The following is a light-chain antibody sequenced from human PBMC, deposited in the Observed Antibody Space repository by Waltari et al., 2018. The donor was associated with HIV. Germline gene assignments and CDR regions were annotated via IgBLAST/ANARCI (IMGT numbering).Light chain of an antibody. CDR2: GAT. CDR1: QSIDTY. V-gene: IGKV1-39*01. J-gene: IGKJ2*01. CDR3: QQSYNSHT. Sequence: DIQMTQSPSSLSASVGDRVTVTCWASQSIDTYLNWYQQKPGKAPKLLIYGATSLQSGVPSRFSGSGSGRDFTLTISSLQFEDFATYYGQQSYNSHTFGQGTKLDIK.